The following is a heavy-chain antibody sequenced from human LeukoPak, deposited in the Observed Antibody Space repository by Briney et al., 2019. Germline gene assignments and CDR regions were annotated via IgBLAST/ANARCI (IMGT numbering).Heavy chain of an antibody. CDR3: ARVHSIAAPPGDY. J-gene: IGHJ4*02. D-gene: IGHD6-6*01. V-gene: IGHV1-2*02. Sequence: ASVKVSCKASGYTFTGYYMHWVRQAPGQGLEWMGWINPSSGGTNYAQKFQGRVTMTRDTSTSTVYMELSSLRSEDTAVYYCARVHSIAAPPGDYWGQGTLVTVSS. CDR1: GYTFTGYY. CDR2: INPSSGGT.